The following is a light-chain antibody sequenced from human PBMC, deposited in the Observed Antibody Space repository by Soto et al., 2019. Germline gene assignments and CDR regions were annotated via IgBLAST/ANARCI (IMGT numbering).Light chain of an antibody. V-gene: IGLV1-40*01. J-gene: IGLJ3*02. CDR2: ASN. CDR1: SSNIGAGYD. CDR3: QSFDSSLTVWV. Sequence: SVLTQPPSVSGAPGQRVTISCTGSSSNIGAGYDVQWYQQLPGTVPKLLIYASNNRPSGVPDRFSGSKSDTSASLAIPGLQAEDEADYYCQSFDSSLTVWVFGGGTKLTVL.